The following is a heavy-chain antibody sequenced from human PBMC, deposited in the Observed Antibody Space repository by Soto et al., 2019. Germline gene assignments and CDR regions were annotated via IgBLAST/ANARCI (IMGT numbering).Heavy chain of an antibody. Sequence: GGSLRLSCAASGFTVSCCWMSWVRQAPGKGLEWVANIKADGSEKYYVDSVKGRFTISRDIAKNTLYLQMNSLRAEDTAVYYCARGHFWGQGTMVTVSS. CDR2: IKADGSEK. V-gene: IGHV3-7*01. CDR1: GFTVSCCW. J-gene: IGHJ3*01. CDR3: ARGHF.